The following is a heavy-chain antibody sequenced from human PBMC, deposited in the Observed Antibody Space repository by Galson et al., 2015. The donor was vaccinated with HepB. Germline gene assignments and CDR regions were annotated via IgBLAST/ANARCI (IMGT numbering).Heavy chain of an antibody. CDR2: VIPIFNAA. V-gene: IGHV1-69*13. CDR3: ARQSARQGYSGYGVGYYFDY. D-gene: IGHD5-12*01. J-gene: IGHJ4*02. Sequence: SVKVSCKASGGTFSSYAISWVRQAPGQGLEWMGGVIPIFNAANYAQKFQGRVTITADESTSTAYMELSSLRSEDTAVYYCARQSARQGYSGYGVGYYFDYWGQGTLVTVSS. CDR1: GGTFSSYA.